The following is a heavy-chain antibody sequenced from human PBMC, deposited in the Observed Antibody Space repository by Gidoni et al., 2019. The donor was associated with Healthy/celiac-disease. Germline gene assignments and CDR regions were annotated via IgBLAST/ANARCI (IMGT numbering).Heavy chain of an antibody. Sequence: QVQLQESGPGLVKPSDTLSLTCTVSGGSSSSYYWSWIRQHPGKGLEWIGYIYYSGSTNYNPSLKSRVTISVDTSKNQFSLKLSSVTAADTAVYYCARAGIVGAKGVAFDIWGQGTMVTVSS. V-gene: IGHV4-59*08. CDR3: ARAGIVGAKGVAFDI. J-gene: IGHJ3*02. D-gene: IGHD1-26*01. CDR1: GGSSSSYY. CDR2: IYYSGST.